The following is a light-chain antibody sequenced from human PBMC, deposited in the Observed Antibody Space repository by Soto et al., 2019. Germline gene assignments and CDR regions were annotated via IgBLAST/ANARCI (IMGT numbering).Light chain of an antibody. CDR2: NAS. CDR3: QQYNSYS. Sequence: DIQMTQSPSSVSASVGDRVPITCRARQDVSEWVAWYQQNPGKAPQLLIYNASSLESGVPSRFSGSGSGTEITLTISSLQPDDFATYYRQQYNSYSFGQGTKVDIK. V-gene: IGKV1-5*03. J-gene: IGKJ1*01. CDR1: QDVSEW.